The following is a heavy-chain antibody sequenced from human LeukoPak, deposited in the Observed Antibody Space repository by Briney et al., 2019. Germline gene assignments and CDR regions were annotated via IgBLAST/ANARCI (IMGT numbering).Heavy chain of an antibody. CDR1: AFTFSSYS. CDR3: VRYLYGDYAWDY. V-gene: IGHV3-21*01. CDR2: ISSSISYI. J-gene: IGHJ4*02. Sequence: GGSLRLSCAASAFTFSSYSMNWVRQAPGKGLEWVSSISSSISYIYYADSVKGRFTISRDNAKNSLYLQMNSLRAEDTAVYYCVRYLYGDYAWDYWGQGTLVTVSS. D-gene: IGHD4-17*01.